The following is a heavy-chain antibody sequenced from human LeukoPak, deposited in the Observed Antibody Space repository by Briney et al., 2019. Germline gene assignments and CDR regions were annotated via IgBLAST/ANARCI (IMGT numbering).Heavy chain of an antibody. CDR1: GGSISSSSYY. CDR2: IYYSGST. D-gene: IGHD5-18*01. Sequence: SETLSLTCTVSGGSISSSSYYWGWIRQPPGKGLEWIGSIYYSGSTYYNPSLKSRVTISVDTSKNQLSLKLSSVTAADTAVYYCARHEIRAMVPYYFDYWGQGTLVTVSS. J-gene: IGHJ4*02. CDR3: ARHEIRAMVPYYFDY. V-gene: IGHV4-39*01.